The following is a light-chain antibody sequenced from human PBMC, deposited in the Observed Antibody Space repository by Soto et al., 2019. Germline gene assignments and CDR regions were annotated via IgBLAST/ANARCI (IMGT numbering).Light chain of an antibody. CDR3: QQYNNWPPWT. CDR1: QSVRSS. CDR2: DAS. Sequence: EIVMTQSPATLSVSPGERATLSCRASQSVRSSLAWYQQKPGQAPRLLIYDASTRATGVPARFSGSGSGTDFTLTISSLQSEDFAVYYCQQYNNWPPWTFGQGTKVDIK. V-gene: IGKV3-15*01. J-gene: IGKJ1*01.